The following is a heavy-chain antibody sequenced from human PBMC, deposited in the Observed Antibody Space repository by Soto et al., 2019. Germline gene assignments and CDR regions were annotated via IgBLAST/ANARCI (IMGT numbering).Heavy chain of an antibody. CDR2: ISSSSSYI. V-gene: IGHV3-21*01. CDR3: ASFGVAANYYYYGMDV. CDR1: GFTFSSYS. D-gene: IGHD2-15*01. J-gene: IGHJ6*02. Sequence: GGSLRLSCAASGFTFSSYSMNWVRQAPGKGLEWVSSISSSSSYIYYADSVKGRFTISRDNAKNSLYLQMNSLRAEDTAVYYCASFGVAANYYYYGMDVWGQGTTVTVSS.